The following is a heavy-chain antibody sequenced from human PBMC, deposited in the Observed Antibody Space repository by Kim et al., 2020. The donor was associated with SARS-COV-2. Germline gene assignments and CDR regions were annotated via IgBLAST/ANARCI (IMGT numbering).Heavy chain of an antibody. D-gene: IGHD3-3*01. V-gene: IGHV4-39*01. J-gene: IGHJ6*02. CDR1: GGSISSSSYY. Sequence: SETLSLTCTVSGGSISSSSYYWGWIRQPPGKGLEWIGSIYYSGSTYYNPSLKSRVTISVDTSKNQFSLKLSSVTAADTAVYYCARRAFMAGTSFWSGYWDYYYYYGMDVWGQGTTVTVSS. CDR3: ARRAFMAGTSFWSGYWDYYYYYGMDV. CDR2: IYYSGST.